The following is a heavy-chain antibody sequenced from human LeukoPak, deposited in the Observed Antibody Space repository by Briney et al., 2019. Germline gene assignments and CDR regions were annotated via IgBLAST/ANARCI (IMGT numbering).Heavy chain of an antibody. V-gene: IGHV4-34*01. Sequence: SETLSLTCAVYGGSFSGYYWSWIRQPPGKGLEWIGEINHSGSTNYNPSLKSRVTISVDTSKNQFSLKLSSVTAADTAVYYCARVRPRIAVAGPFDYWGQGTLVTVSS. CDR1: GGSFSGYY. CDR2: INHSGST. J-gene: IGHJ4*02. CDR3: ARVRPRIAVAGPFDY. D-gene: IGHD6-19*01.